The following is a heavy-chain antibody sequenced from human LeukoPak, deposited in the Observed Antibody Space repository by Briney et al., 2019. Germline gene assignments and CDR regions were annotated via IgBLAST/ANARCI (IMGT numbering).Heavy chain of an antibody. CDR1: GYSFTSYW. CDR3: ARRKGDPYDILTGSLGIAPYYFDY. Sequence: GESLKISCKGSGYSFTSYWIGWVRQMPGKGLEWMGIIYPGDSDTSYSPSFQGQVTISADKSISTAYLQWSSLKASDTAMYYCARRKGDPYDILTGSLGIAPYYFDYWGQGTLVTVSS. D-gene: IGHD3-9*01. V-gene: IGHV5-51*01. CDR2: IYPGDSDT. J-gene: IGHJ4*02.